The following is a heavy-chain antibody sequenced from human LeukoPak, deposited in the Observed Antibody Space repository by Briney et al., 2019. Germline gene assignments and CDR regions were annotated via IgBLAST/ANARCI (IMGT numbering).Heavy chain of an antibody. V-gene: IGHV4-31*03. D-gene: IGHD6-19*01. J-gene: IGHJ5*02. CDR2: VFYSGST. CDR1: GGSISDAAYY. Sequence: SQTLSLTCTVSGGSISDAAYYWSWIRQHPGEGLEWIGYVFYSGSTSYNPSLKSRVTISVDTSKNQFSLNLSSVTAADTAVYYCARDRDAVAGSGGWFDPWGQGTLVTVSS. CDR3: ARDRDAVAGSGGWFDP.